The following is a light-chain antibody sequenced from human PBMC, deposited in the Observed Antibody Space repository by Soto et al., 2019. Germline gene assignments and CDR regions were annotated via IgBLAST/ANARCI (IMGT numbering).Light chain of an antibody. V-gene: IGKV3-20*01. CDR1: QSVGGS. CDR2: HTS. J-gene: IGKJ1*01. CDR3: QQYNSYSPSWT. Sequence: ETVLTQSPGTLSLSPGERATLSCRASQSVGGSLAWYQQRPGQAPRLLVYHTSNRATGIPDRFSGSGSGTDFTLTISRLEPDDFATYYCQQYNSYSPSWTFGQGTKVDI.